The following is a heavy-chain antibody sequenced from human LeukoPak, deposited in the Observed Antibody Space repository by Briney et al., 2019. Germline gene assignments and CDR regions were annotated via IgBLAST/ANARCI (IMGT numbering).Heavy chain of an antibody. D-gene: IGHD3-16*01. CDR2: ISSSSSYI. CDR1: EFSVGSNY. CDR3: ARDFGFGGFDY. Sequence: GGSLRLSCAASEFSVGSNYMTWVRQAPGKGLEWVSSISSSSSYIYYADSVKGRFTISRDNAKNSLYLQMNSLRAEDTAVYYCARDFGFGGFDYWGQGTLVTVSS. V-gene: IGHV3-21*01. J-gene: IGHJ4*02.